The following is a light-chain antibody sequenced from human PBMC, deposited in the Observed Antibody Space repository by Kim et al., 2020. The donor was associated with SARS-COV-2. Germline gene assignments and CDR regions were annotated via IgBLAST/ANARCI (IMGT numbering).Light chain of an antibody. V-gene: IGLV3-19*01. CDR3: QSADISGTSWI. Sequence: SSELTQDPAVSVALGQTVRITCQGDSLRSYYATWYQQKPGQAPILVIYGKNNRPSGIPDRFSGSSSGNTTSLTITGTQAGDEADYYCQSADISGTSWIFG. CDR2: GKN. J-gene: IGLJ2*01. CDR1: SLRSYY.